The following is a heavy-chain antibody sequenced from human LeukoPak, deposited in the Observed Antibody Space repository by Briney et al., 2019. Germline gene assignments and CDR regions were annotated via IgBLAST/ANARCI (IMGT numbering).Heavy chain of an antibody. V-gene: IGHV3-21*01. CDR1: GFTFSSYS. J-gene: IGHJ6*03. D-gene: IGHD5-12*01. CDR2: ISSSSSYI. Sequence: GGSLRLSCAASGFTFSSYSMNWVRQAPGKGLEWVSSISSSSSYIYYADSVKGRFTISRDNAKNSLYLQMNSLRAEDTAVYYCARDGGGYDYISYYYYMDVWGKGTTVTVSS. CDR3: ARDGGGYDYISYYYYMDV.